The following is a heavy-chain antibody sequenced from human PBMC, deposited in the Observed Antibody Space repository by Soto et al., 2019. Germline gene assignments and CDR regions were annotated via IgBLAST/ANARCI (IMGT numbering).Heavy chain of an antibody. D-gene: IGHD1-1*01. CDR3: AREVTTGTTIHYYGMDV. J-gene: IGHJ6*02. CDR1: GFTFSSYS. Sequence: GGSLRLSCAASGFTFSSYSMNWVRQAPGKGLEWVSSISSSSSYIYYADSVKGRFTISRDNAKNSLYLQMNSLRAEDTAVYYCAREVTTGTTIHYYGMDVWGQGTTVTVSS. CDR2: ISSSSSYI. V-gene: IGHV3-21*01.